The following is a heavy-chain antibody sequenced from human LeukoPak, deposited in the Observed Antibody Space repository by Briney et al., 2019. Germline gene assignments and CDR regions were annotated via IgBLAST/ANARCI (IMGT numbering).Heavy chain of an antibody. CDR2: LNLNGGRT. V-gene: IGHV3-20*04. J-gene: IGHJ4*02. CDR1: GFTFDDYG. CDR3: ARVGLYSSSPYYFDY. Sequence: GGSLRLSCAASGFTFDDYGMSWVRQAPGKGLEWVSGLNLNGGRTGYADSVKGRFNVSRDNAKNSLYLQMNSLRADDTALYFCARVGLYSSSPYYFDYWGQGTLVTVSS. D-gene: IGHD6-13*01.